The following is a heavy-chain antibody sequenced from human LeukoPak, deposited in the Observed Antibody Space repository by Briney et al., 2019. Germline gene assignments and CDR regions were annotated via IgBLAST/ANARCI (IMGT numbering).Heavy chain of an antibody. V-gene: IGHV4-34*01. CDR3: ARVAGYLPTRWFDP. CDR2: IHYTGST. CDR1: GGSLSGFY. Sequence: SDTLFLTFAVHGGSLSGFYWSWIPHVPGKGLEWIGEIHYTGSTSYNPSRKSRVTISVDTSQHQFSLLLTSVTAADTAVYYCARVAGYLPTRWFDPWGQGTHVTVSS. J-gene: IGHJ5*02. D-gene: IGHD6-25*01.